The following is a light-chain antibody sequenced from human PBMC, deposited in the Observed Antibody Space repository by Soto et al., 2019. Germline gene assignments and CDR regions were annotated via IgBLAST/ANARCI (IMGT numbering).Light chain of an antibody. CDR1: SSNIGAGYD. CDR2: GNS. J-gene: IGLJ2*01. CDR3: QSYDSSSVV. Sequence: QSVPTQPPSVSGAPGQRVTISCTGSSSNIGAGYDVHWYQQLPGTAPKLLIYGNSNRPSGVPDRFSGSKSGTSASLAITGLQAEDEADYYCQSYDSSSVVFGGGTKVTVL. V-gene: IGLV1-40*01.